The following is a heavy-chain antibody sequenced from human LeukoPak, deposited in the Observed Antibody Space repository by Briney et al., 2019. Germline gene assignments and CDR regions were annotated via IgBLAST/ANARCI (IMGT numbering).Heavy chain of an antibody. Sequence: GGSLRLSCAASGFTFDNYGMTWVRQVPGKGLEWVSGINWNGGSTGYADPVKGRFTISRDNAKNSLYLQMNSLRAEDTALYYCARSNRVYGDYLLRAFDIWGQGTMVTVSS. CDR1: GFTFDNYG. CDR3: ARSNRVYGDYLLRAFDI. CDR2: INWNGGST. V-gene: IGHV3-20*04. J-gene: IGHJ3*02. D-gene: IGHD4-17*01.